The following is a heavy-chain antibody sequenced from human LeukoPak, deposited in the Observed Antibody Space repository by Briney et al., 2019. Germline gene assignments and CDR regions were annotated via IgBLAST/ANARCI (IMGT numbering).Heavy chain of an antibody. V-gene: IGHV3-23*01. Sequence: QPGGSLRLSCAVSGFTFNNYVMSWVRQAPGKGLKWVSTISGSGGSTYYADCVKGRFTISRDNSKSTLYLQLSGLRAEDTAVYYCAKPATGTNSFDYWGQGTLVAVSS. CDR1: GFTFNNYV. CDR2: ISGSGGST. D-gene: IGHD6-13*01. J-gene: IGHJ4*02. CDR3: AKPATGTNSFDY.